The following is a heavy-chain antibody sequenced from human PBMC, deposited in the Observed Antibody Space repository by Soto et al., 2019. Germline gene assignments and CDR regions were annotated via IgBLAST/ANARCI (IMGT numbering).Heavy chain of an antibody. V-gene: IGHV3-21*06. CDR3: ARESEDLTPNFDY. CDR1: GFTFTRYS. CDR2: ISSTTNYI. J-gene: IGHJ4*02. Sequence: GSLRLSCAASGFTFTRYSMNWVRQAPGKGLEWVSSISSTTNYIYYGDSMKGRFTISRDNAKNSLYLEMNSLRAEDTAVYYCARESEDLTPNFDYWGQGTLVTVSS.